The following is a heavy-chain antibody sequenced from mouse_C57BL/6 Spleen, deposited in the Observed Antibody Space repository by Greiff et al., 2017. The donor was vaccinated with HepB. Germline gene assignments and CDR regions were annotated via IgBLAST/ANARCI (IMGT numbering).Heavy chain of an antibody. V-gene: IGHV1-50*01. D-gene: IGHD1-1*01. J-gene: IGHJ4*01. Sequence: VQLQQPGAELVKPGASVKLSCKASGYTFTSYWMQWVKQRPGQGLEWIGEIDPSDSYTNYNQKFKGKATLTVDTSSSTAYMQLSSLTSEDSAVYYCAILERDWGQGTSVTVSS. CDR1: GYTFTSYW. CDR3: AILERD. CDR2: IDPSDSYT.